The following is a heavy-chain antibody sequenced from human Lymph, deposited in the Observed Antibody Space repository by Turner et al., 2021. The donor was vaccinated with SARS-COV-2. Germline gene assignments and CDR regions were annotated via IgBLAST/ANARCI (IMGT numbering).Heavy chain of an antibody. Sequence: QVQLVESGGGVVQPGRSLRLSCAAPGFTFSRYAMHWVRQAPGKGLEWVAFISYDGSDKYYADSVKGRFTFSRDNSKNTLYLQMNSLRAEDTAVYYCARDRDSSGWVDYWGQGTLVTVSS. J-gene: IGHJ4*02. D-gene: IGHD3-22*01. CDR1: GFTFSRYA. CDR2: ISYDGSDK. V-gene: IGHV3-30*04. CDR3: ARDRDSSGWVDY.